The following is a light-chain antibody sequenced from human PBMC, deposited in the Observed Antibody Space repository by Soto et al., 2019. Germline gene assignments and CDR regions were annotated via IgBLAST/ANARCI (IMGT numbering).Light chain of an antibody. CDR1: QRVSSN. CDR2: GAS. CDR3: QQYNNWPQT. J-gene: IGKJ1*01. Sequence: EVVMTQPPATLSVSPGERATLSCRASQRVSSNLAWYQQKPGQAPRLLIYGASTRATGIPARFSGSGSGTEFTLTISSLQSEDFAVYYCQQYNNWPQTFGQGTKVDIK. V-gene: IGKV3-15*01.